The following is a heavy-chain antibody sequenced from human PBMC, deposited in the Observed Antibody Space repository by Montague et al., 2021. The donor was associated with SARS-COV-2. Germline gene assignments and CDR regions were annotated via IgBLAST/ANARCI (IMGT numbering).Heavy chain of an antibody. D-gene: IGHD2-15*01. V-gene: IGHV4-59*12. CDR1: GGSISSYY. Sequence: SETLSLTCTVSGGSISSYYWSWIRQPPGKGLEWIGYIYYSGSTNYNPSLKSRVTISVDTSKNQFSLKLSSVTAADTAVYYCARLSLRMPTAPFDFWGQGTLVTVSS. CDR2: IYYSGST. CDR3: ARLSLRMPTAPFDF. J-gene: IGHJ4*02.